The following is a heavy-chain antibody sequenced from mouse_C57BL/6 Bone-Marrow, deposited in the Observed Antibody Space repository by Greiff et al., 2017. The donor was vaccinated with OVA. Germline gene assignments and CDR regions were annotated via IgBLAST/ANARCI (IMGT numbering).Heavy chain of an antibody. V-gene: IGHV1-64*01. J-gene: IGHJ1*03. CDR2: IHPNSGST. CDR3: ARSGGTRYFDV. Sequence: VQLQQPGAELVKPGASVKLSCKASGYTFTSYWMHWVKQRPGQGLEWIGMIHPNSGSTNYNEKFKSKATLTLDKSSSTAYMQLSSLTSEDSAVYYCARSGGTRYFDVWGTGTTVTVSS. CDR1: GYTFTSYW. D-gene: IGHD4-1*01.